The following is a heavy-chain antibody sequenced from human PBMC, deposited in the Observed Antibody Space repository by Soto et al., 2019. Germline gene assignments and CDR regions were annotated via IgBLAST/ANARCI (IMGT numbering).Heavy chain of an antibody. Sequence: PSETLSLTCTVSGGSISSGGYYWSWIRQHPGKGLEWIGYIYYSGSTYYNPSLKSRVTISVDTSKNQFSLKLSSVTAADTAVYYCARVPLGYCTNGVCYLVEYWGQGTLVTVSS. CDR2: IYYSGST. CDR3: ARVPLGYCTNGVCYLVEY. CDR1: GGSISSGGYY. D-gene: IGHD2-8*01. V-gene: IGHV4-31*03. J-gene: IGHJ4*02.